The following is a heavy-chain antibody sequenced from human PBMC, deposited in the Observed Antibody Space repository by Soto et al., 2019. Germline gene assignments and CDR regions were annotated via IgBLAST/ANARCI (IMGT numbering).Heavy chain of an antibody. CDR1: GFTFSDYW. J-gene: IGHJ1*01. CDR2: IKQDGNEK. Sequence: GGSLRLSCAVSGFTFSDYWMSWVRQAPGKGLEWVANIKQDGNEKYYVDSVKGRFTISRDNAKNSLYLQMNSLRAEDTAVYYCARDPDYYDSSGYYPEYFQHWGQGTLVTVSS. D-gene: IGHD3-22*01. CDR3: ARDPDYYDSSGYYPEYFQH. V-gene: IGHV3-7*01.